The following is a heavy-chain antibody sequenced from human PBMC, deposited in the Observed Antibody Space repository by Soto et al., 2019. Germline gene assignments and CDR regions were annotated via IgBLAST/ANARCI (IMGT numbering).Heavy chain of an antibody. J-gene: IGHJ5*02. D-gene: IGHD3-22*01. CDR2: IYYSGST. CDR1: GGSVSSGSYY. Sequence: SETLSLTCTVSGGSVSSGSYYWSWIRQPPGKGLEWIGYIYYSGSTNYNPSLKSRVTISVDTSKNQFSLKLSSVTAADTAVYYCARGEFKAPTYYYDSSGYYHNWFDPWGQGTLVTVSS. CDR3: ARGEFKAPTYYYDSSGYYHNWFDP. V-gene: IGHV4-61*01.